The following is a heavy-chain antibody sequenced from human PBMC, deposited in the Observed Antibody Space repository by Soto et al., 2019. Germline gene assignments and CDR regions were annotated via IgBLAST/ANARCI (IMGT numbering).Heavy chain of an antibody. CDR1: GFTFDDYA. J-gene: IGHJ3*02. V-gene: IGHV3-9*01. CDR2: ISWNSGSI. CDR3: AKDKGNWNDAFDI. D-gene: IGHD1-1*01. Sequence: GGSLRLSCAASGFTFDDYAMHWVRQAPGKGLEWVSGISWNSGSIGYADSVKGRFTISRDNAKNSLYLQMNSLRAEDTALYYCAKDKGNWNDAFDIWGQGTMVTVSS.